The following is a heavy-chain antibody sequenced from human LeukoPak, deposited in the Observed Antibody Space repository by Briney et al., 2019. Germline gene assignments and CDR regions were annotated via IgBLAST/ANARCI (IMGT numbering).Heavy chain of an antibody. CDR2: IYYSGST. CDR3: ARGYYYGSGSPSFDY. D-gene: IGHD3-10*01. J-gene: IGHJ4*02. CDR1: GGSISSYY. V-gene: IGHV4-59*01. Sequence: PSETLSLTCTVSGGSISSYYWSWIRQPPGKGLEWIGYIYYSGSTNYNPSLKSRVTISVDTSKNQFSLKLSSVTAADTAVYYCARGYYYGSGSPSFDYWGQGTLVTVSS.